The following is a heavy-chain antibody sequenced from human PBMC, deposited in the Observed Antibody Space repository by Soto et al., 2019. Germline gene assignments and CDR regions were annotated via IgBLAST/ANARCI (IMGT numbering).Heavy chain of an antibody. D-gene: IGHD3-22*01. CDR2: IIPIFGTA. CDR1: GGTFSSYA. V-gene: IGHV1-69*13. J-gene: IGHJ3*02. Sequence: ASVKVSCKASGGTFSSYAISWVRQAPGQGLEWMGGIIPIFGTANYAQKFQGRVTITADESTSTAYMELSSLRSEDTAAYYCAREYYYDSSGYYGRQAQDAFDIWGQGTMVTVSS. CDR3: AREYYYDSSGYYGRQAQDAFDI.